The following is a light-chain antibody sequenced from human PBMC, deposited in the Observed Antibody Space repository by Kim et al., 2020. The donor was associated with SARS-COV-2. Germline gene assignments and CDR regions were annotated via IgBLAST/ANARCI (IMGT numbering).Light chain of an antibody. J-gene: IGLJ2*01. CDR1: SSNIGSNY. V-gene: IGLV1-47*02. CDR2: SNN. CDR3: AAWDDSLSGL. Sequence: QSVLTQPPSASGTPGQRVTISCSGSSSNIGSNYVYWYQQLPGTAPKLLIYSNNQRPSGVPDRFSGSKSGTSASLAISGHRSEDEADYYCAAWDDSLSGLFGGGTQLTVL.